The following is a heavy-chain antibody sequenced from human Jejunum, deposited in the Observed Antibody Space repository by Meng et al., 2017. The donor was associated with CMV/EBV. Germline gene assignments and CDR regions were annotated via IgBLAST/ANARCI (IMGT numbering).Heavy chain of an antibody. D-gene: IGHD5-24*01. V-gene: IGHV4-30-4*08. J-gene: IGHJ4*02. CDR3: AKERRDGYNRVDY. CDR2: IHYSGSN. Sequence: QESGPPMGKPSKTLSLTCTVSGGSISNADAYWSWIRLSPVKGLEWIAYIHYSGSNLYNPSLKSRVIISIDTSKNQFSLSVNSVTAADTAVYYCAKERRDGYNRVDYWGQGILVTVSS. CDR1: GGSISNADAY.